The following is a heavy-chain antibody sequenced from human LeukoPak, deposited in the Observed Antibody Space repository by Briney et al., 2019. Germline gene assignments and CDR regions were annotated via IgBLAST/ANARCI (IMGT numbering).Heavy chain of an antibody. CDR1: GGSISSSSYY. D-gene: IGHD3-10*01. CDR2: IYYSGST. CDR3: ASDKRITMVRGGPDMDV. V-gene: IGHV4-39*01. Sequence: SEPLSLTCTVSGGSISSSSYYWGWIRQPPGKGLVWNGSIYYSGSTYYNPSLKSRVTISVDTSKYQFSLKLSSVTAADTAVYYCASDKRITMVRGGPDMDVSGKGTTVTVSS. J-gene: IGHJ6*03.